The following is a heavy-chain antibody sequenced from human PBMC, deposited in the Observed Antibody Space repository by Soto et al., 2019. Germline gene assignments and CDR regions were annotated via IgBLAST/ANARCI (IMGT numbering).Heavy chain of an antibody. CDR2: ISAYNGNT. CDR3: ARDPGEGRSCSYYRYYGMDV. CDR1: GYTFTSYG. V-gene: IGHV1-18*01. Sequence: ASVKVSCKASGYTFTSYGISWVRQAPGQGLEWMGWISAYNGNTNYAQKLQGRVTMTTDTSTSTAYMELRSLRSDDTAVYYCARDPGEGRSCSYYRYYGMDVWGQGTTDTVSS. J-gene: IGHJ6*02. D-gene: IGHD2-8*02.